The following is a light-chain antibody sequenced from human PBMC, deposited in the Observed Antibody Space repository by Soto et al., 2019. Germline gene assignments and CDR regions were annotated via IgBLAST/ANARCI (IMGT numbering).Light chain of an antibody. Sequence: DIVLTTSPDSLSVSLGSRATINCKSSQRVLFSSNNKNYLAWYQQKPGQSPKLLIYWASTRESGVPDRFSGSGSGTDFTLTISSLQAADVAVYFCQQYYSPPWTFGPGTKVDIK. V-gene: IGKV4-1*01. CDR2: WAS. CDR1: QRVLFSSNNKNY. J-gene: IGKJ1*01. CDR3: QQYYSPPWT.